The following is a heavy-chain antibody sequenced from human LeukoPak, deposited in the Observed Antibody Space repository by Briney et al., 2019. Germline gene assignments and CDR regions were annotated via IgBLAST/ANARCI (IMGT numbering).Heavy chain of an antibody. CDR1: GFNFDDYT. D-gene: IGHD2-21*02. CDR2: INRRGHT. CDR3: AKELNCPSDCLFFDY. V-gene: IGHV3-43*01. Sequence: PGGSLRLSCAVSGFNFDDYTIHWVRQVPGKGLEWVSLINRRGHTYYADSVKGRFTISRDNSRNSVSLQMNSLRTEDTALYHCAKELNCPSDCLFFDYWGQRTLVTVSS. J-gene: IGHJ4*02.